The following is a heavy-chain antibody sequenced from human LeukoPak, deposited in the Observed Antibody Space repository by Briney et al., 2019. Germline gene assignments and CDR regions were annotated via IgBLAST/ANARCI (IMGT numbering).Heavy chain of an antibody. V-gene: IGHV4-30-2*01. CDR2: IYHSGST. J-gene: IGHJ6*02. CDR1: GGSISSGGYS. CDR3: ARGPSGLFSGYYYYGMDV. D-gene: IGHD3-22*01. Sequence: SETLSLTCAVSGGSISSGGYSWSWIRQPPGKGLEWIGYIYHSGSTYYNPSLKSRVTISVDRSKNQFSLKLSSVTAADTAVYYCARGPSGLFSGYYYYGMDVWGQGTTVTVSS.